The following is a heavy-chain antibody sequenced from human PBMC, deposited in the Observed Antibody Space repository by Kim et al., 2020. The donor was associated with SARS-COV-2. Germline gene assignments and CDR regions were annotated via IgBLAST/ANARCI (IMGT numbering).Heavy chain of an antibody. J-gene: IGHJ4*02. V-gene: IGHV4-39*01. Sequence: LKSRVTISVDTSKNQFSLKLSSVTAADTAVYYCARHEGDTAMVEESYFDYWGQGTLVTVSS. D-gene: IGHD5-18*01. CDR3: ARHEGDTAMVEESYFDY.